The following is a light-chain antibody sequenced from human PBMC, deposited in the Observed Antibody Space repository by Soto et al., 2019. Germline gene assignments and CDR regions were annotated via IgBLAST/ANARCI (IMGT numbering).Light chain of an antibody. Sequence: QSVLTQPPSASGTPGQRVTISCSGSSSNIGSNYVYWYQQLPGTAPKLLIYRNNQRPSGVPDRFSGSKSGTSASLAISGLRSEDEADYYCAASDDSLSGHYVFGTGTKLTVL. V-gene: IGLV1-47*01. CDR3: AASDDSLSGHYV. CDR1: SSNIGSNY. J-gene: IGLJ1*01. CDR2: RNN.